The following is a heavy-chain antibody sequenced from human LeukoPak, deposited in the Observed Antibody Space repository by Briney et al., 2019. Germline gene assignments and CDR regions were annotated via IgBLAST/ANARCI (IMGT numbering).Heavy chain of an antibody. CDR3: ARRSTRCYVCLDY. J-gene: IGHJ4*02. Sequence: SETLSLTCAVYGGSFSGYYWSWIRQPPGKGLEWIGEINHSGSTNYNPSLKSRVTISVDTSKNQSSLKLSSVTAAATAVYYCARRSTRCYVCLDYYGWGTRVTVSS. D-gene: IGHD2-2*01. CDR1: GGSFSGYY. V-gene: IGHV4-34*01. CDR2: INHSGST.